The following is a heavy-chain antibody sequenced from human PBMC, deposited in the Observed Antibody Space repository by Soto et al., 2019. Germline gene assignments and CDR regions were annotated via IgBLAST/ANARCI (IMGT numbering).Heavy chain of an antibody. CDR3: AREKVVVASSNPGGWFDP. J-gene: IGHJ5*02. CDR2: IYSGGST. CDR1: GFTVSSNY. V-gene: IGHV3-53*04. Sequence: EVQLVESGGGLVQPGGSLRLSCAASGFTVSSNYMSWVRQAPGKGLEWVSVIYSGGSTYYADSVKGRFTISRHNSKNTLYLQMNRLRAEDTAVYYCAREKVVVASSNPGGWFDPWGQGTLVTVSS. D-gene: IGHD2-15*01.